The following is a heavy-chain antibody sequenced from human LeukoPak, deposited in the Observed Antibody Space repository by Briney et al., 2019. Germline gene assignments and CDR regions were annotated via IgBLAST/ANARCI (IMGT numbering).Heavy chain of an antibody. Sequence: GGSLRLSCAASGFTFSSYGMSWVRQAPGKGLEWVSAISGSGGSTYYADSVKGRFTISRDNSKNTLYLQMNSLRAEDTAVYYCARNFHRRLYDSSGYYPYWGQGTLVTVSS. D-gene: IGHD3-22*01. J-gene: IGHJ4*02. CDR1: GFTFSSYG. CDR3: ARNFHRRLYDSSGYYPY. CDR2: ISGSGGST. V-gene: IGHV3-23*01.